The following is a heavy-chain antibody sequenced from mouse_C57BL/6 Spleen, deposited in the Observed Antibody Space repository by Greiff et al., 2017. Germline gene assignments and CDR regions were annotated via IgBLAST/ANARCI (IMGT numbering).Heavy chain of an antibody. CDR1: GFTFSSYT. V-gene: IGHV5-9*01. J-gene: IGHJ3*01. Sequence: DVKLVESGGGLVKPGGSLKLSCAASGFTFSSYTMSWVRQTPEKRLEWVATISGGGGNTYYPDSVKGRFTISRANAKNTLYLQMSSLRSEDTALYYCSRRGNYWFAYWGQGTLVTVSA. CDR2: ISGGGGNT. CDR3: SRRGNYWFAY. D-gene: IGHD2-1*01.